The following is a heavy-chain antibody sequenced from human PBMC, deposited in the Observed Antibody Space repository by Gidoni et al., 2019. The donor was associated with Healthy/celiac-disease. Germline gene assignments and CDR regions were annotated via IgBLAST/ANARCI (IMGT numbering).Heavy chain of an antibody. CDR1: GFTCSNGW. D-gene: IGHD6-13*01. Sequence: EVQLVESGGGLVKPGGSRRLSCAAAGFTCSNGWRSWVRQAPGKGLEWVGRVKSKTDGGTTDYAAPVKGRFTISRDDSKNTLYLQMNSLKTEDTAVYYCTTDPRIADIDYWGQGTLVTVSS. J-gene: IGHJ4*02. CDR3: TTDPRIADIDY. V-gene: IGHV3-15*01. CDR2: VKSKTDGGTT.